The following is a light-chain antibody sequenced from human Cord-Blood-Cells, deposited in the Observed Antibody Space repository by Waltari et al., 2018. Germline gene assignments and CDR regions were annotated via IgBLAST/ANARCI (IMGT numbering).Light chain of an antibody. V-gene: IGLV2-23*01. Sequence: QSALTQPASVSGSPGQSIPISCTGTSSDVGSYHLVSWYQQHPGKAPNLMIYEGSNRPSGVSNRFSGSKSGNTASLTISGLQAEDEADYYCCSYAGSSTWVFGGGTKLTVL. J-gene: IGLJ3*02. CDR1: SSDVGSYHL. CDR3: CSYAGSSTWV. CDR2: EGS.